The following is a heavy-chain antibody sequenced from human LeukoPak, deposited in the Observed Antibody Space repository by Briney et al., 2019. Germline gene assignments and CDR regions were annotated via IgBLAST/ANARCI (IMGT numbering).Heavy chain of an antibody. D-gene: IGHD1-7*01. V-gene: IGHV3-7*01. Sequence: PGGSPRLSCAASGFTLSSYSMNWVRQAPGKGLEWVAQTKQDGSEKYYVDSVKGRFTTSRDKNSLFLQMNSVRAEDTAVYYCVGWGISGITNHWGQGTLVTVSS. CDR3: VGWGISGITNH. CDR2: TKQDGSEK. J-gene: IGHJ4*02. CDR1: GFTLSSYS.